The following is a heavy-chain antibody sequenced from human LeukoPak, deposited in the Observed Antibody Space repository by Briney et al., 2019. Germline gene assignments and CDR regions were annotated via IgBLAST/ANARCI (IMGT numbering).Heavy chain of an antibody. CDR2: IIPIFGTA. J-gene: IGHJ5*02. V-gene: IGHV1-69*05. D-gene: IGHD2-2*01. Sequence: SVKVSCEASGGTFSSYAISWVRQAPGQGLEWMGGIIPIFGTANYAQKFQGRVTITTDESTSTAYMELSSLRSEDTAVYYCARLGYCSSTSCPGGWFDPWGQGTLVTVSS. CDR1: GGTFSSYA. CDR3: ARLGYCSSTSCPGGWFDP.